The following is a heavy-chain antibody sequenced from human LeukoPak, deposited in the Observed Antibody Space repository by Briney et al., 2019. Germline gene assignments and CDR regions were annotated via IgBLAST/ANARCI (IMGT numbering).Heavy chain of an antibody. D-gene: IGHD3-22*01. V-gene: IGHV3-7*01. CDR1: GFTFTDYW. CDR2: IKPDESEK. Sequence: GGSLRLSCVVSGFTFTDYWMTWLRQAPGRGLEWVANIKPDESEKHLVDSVKGRFTISRDNAKNSLYLQMNSLRDEDTAVYYCAKSDQGDYYDSSGRLFDYWGQGTLVTVSS. J-gene: IGHJ4*02. CDR3: AKSDQGDYYDSSGRLFDY.